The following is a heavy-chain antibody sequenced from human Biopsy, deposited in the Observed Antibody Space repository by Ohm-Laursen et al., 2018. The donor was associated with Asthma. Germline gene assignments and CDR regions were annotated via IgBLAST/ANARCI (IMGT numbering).Heavy chain of an antibody. J-gene: IGHJ4*02. D-gene: IGHD1-7*01. V-gene: IGHV5-51*01. CDR2: IFAANSET. CDR3: ARFIDGTFFVDY. CDR1: GYTFSDSW. Sequence: DSLRISCKVSGYTFSDSWIGWVRQMPGKGLEWMGIIFAANSETKYSPSFQGQVTISADMSISTAFLQWSSLKASDTAIYYCARFIDGTFFVDYWGQGTLVTVSS.